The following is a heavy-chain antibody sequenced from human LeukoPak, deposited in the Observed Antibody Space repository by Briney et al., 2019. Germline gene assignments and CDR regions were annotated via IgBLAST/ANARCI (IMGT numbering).Heavy chain of an antibody. D-gene: IGHD2-2*01. CDR2: IYTSGST. J-gene: IGHJ6*03. Sequence: PSETLCPSCTVSGGSISSYYWSWIRQPAGKGLEWIGRIYTSGSTNYNPSLKSRVTMSVDTSKNQFPLKLSSVTAADTAVYYCARDWRPYCSSTSCYYCYYMGVWGKGTTVTVSS. V-gene: IGHV4-4*07. CDR1: GGSISSYY. CDR3: ARDWRPYCSSTSCYYCYYMGV.